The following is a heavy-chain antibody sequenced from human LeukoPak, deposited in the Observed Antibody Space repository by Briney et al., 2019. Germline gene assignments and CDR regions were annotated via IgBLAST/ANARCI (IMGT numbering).Heavy chain of an antibody. V-gene: IGHV1-24*01. D-gene: IGHD3-22*01. CDR1: GYTLTELS. Sequence: ASVKVSCKVSGYTLTELSMHWVRQAPGKGLELMGGFDPEDGERIYAQKVQGRGTMTEDTSTDTAYMELSRVRSEDTAVYYCETRWYYDSSGYPHDAFDIWGQGTMVTVSS. J-gene: IGHJ3*02. CDR2: FDPEDGER. CDR3: ETRWYYDSSGYPHDAFDI.